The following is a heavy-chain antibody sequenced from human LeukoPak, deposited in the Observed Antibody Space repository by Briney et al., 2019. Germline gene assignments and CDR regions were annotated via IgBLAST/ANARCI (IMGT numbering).Heavy chain of an antibody. D-gene: IGHD3-9*01. CDR2: INPNSGGT. V-gene: IGHV1-2*06. CDR1: GYTFTGYY. Sequence: ASVKVSCKASGYTFTGYYMHWVRQAPGQGLEWMGRINPNSGGTNYAQKFQGRVTMTRDTSISTAYMELSRLRSDDTAVYYYARGGSYDILTGYGYNWFDPWGQGTLVTVSS. CDR3: ARGGSYDILTGYGYNWFDP. J-gene: IGHJ5*02.